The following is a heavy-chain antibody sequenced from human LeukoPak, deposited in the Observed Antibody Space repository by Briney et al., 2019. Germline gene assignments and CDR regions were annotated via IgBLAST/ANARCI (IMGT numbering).Heavy chain of an antibody. CDR3: ARDQEPYYYGSGSYFVPHY. CDR1: GYTFTSYG. V-gene: IGHV1-18*01. J-gene: IGHJ4*02. Sequence: ASVKVSCKASGYTFTSYGISWVRQAPGQGLEWMGWISAYNGNTNYAQKLQGRVTMTTDTSTSTAYVELRSLRSDDTAVYYCARDQEPYYYGSGSYFVPHYWGQGTLVTVSS. CDR2: ISAYNGNT. D-gene: IGHD3-10*01.